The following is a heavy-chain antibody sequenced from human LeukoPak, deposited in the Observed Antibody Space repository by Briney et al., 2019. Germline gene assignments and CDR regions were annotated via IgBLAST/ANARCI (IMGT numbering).Heavy chain of an antibody. CDR2: IYYSGST. CDR1: GGSISSSSCY. CDR3: ERAHYYDSSGYYAPGYYYYYYMDV. V-gene: IGHV4-39*07. Sequence: PSETLSLTCTVSGGSISSSSCYWGWIRQPPGKGLEWIGSIYYSGSTYYNPSLKSRVTISVGTSKNQFSLKLSSVTAADTAVYYCERAHYYDSSGYYAPGYYYYYYMDVWGKGTPVTVSS. J-gene: IGHJ6*03. D-gene: IGHD3-22*01.